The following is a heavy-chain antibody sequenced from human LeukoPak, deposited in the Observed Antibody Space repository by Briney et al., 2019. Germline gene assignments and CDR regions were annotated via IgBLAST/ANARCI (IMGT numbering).Heavy chain of an antibody. CDR2: ISYDGSDK. V-gene: IGHV3-30-3*01. D-gene: IGHD2-15*01. Sequence: PGGSLRLSCAASGFTFSSYAMHWVRQAPGKGLEWVAVISYDGSDKYYADPVKGRFTISRDNSKNTLYLQMNSLRAEDTAVYYCARASYCSGGSCYSTYYYYGMDVWGQGTTVTVSS. J-gene: IGHJ6*02. CDR3: ARASYCSGGSCYSTYYYYGMDV. CDR1: GFTFSSYA.